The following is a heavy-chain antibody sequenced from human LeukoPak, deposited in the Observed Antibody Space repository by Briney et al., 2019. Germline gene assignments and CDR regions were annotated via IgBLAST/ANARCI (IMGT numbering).Heavy chain of an antibody. CDR3: ARDGRYCSSTSCYIDDYYYYGMDV. CDR1: GFTFDDYG. J-gene: IGHJ6*02. D-gene: IGHD2-2*01. V-gene: IGHV3-20*01. Sequence: GGSLRLSCAASGFTFDDYGMSWVRQAPGKGLEWVSGVNWNGGSTGYADSVKGRFTISRDNAKNSLYLQMNSLRAEDTALYHCARDGRYCSSTSCYIDDYYYYGMDVWGQGTTVTVSS. CDR2: VNWNGGST.